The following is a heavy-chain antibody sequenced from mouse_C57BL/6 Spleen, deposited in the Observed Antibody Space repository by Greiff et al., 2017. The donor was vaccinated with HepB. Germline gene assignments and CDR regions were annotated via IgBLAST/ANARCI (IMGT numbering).Heavy chain of an antibody. D-gene: IGHD2-3*01. J-gene: IGHJ4*01. CDR2: ISSGSSTI. Sequence: EVKLMESGGGLVKPGGSLKLSCAASGFTFSDYGMHWVRQAPEKGLEWVAYISSGSSTIYYADTVKGRFTISRDNAKNTLFLQMTSLRSEDTAMYCCARAGYYWSAMDYWGQGTSVTVSS. CDR3: ARAGYYWSAMDY. CDR1: GFTFSDYG. V-gene: IGHV5-17*01.